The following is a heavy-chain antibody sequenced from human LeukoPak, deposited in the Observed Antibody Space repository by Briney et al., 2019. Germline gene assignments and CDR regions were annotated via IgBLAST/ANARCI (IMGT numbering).Heavy chain of an antibody. CDR3: ARAPHLGYCSSTSCSGWFDP. V-gene: IGHV4-61*02. Sequence: SETLSLTCTVSGGSNSSGSYYWSWIRQPAGKGLEWIGRIYTSGSTNYNPSLKSRVTISVDTSKNQFSLKLSSVTAADTAVYYCARAPHLGYCSSTSCSGWFDPWGQGTLVTVSS. J-gene: IGHJ5*02. CDR2: IYTSGST. D-gene: IGHD2-2*01. CDR1: GGSNSSGSYY.